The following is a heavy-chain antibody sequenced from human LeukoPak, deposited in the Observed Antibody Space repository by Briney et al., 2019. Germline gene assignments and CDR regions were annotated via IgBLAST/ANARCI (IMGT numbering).Heavy chain of an antibody. V-gene: IGHV3-23*01. J-gene: IGHJ4*02. Sequence: GRSLRLSCAASGFTFTSYAMSWVRQAPGKGLEWVSGISGSGGSTYYADSVKGRFTISRDNSKNTLYLQLNSLTAEDTAVYYCAKEGLYCSSTSCYVENWGQGTLVTVSS. D-gene: IGHD2-2*01. CDR2: ISGSGGST. CDR3: AKEGLYCSSTSCYVEN. CDR1: GFTFTSYA.